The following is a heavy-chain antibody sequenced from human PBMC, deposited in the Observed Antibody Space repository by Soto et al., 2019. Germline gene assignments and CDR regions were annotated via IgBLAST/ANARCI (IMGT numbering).Heavy chain of an antibody. J-gene: IGHJ4*02. D-gene: IGHD4-17*01. Sequence: GVTLGLSCAASGDTFDDYVMRWGRQAPGKGLEWVANNNWNSSNIVYADSVKGRVTISRDNAKNSLYLQMNSLRTDDTALYYCAKERSDVALDYWGQETLVTVSS. V-gene: IGHV3-9*01. CDR3: AKERSDVALDY. CDR1: GDTFDDYV. CDR2: NNWNSSNI.